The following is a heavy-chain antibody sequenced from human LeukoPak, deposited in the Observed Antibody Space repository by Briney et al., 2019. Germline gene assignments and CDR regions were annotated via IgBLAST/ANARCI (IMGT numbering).Heavy chain of an antibody. V-gene: IGHV4-34*01. Sequence: NPSETLSLTCAVYGGSFSGYYWSWIRQPPGKGLEWIGEINHSGSTNYNPSLKSRVTISVDTSKNQFSLKPSSVTAADTAVYYCARGVRYSGSSPLNNWFDPWGQGTLVTVSS. CDR1: GGSFSGYY. CDR3: ARGVRYSGSSPLNNWFDP. D-gene: IGHD1-26*01. J-gene: IGHJ5*02. CDR2: INHSGST.